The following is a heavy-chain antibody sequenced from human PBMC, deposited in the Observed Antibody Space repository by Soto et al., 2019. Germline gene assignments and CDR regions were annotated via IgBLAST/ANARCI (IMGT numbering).Heavy chain of an antibody. D-gene: IGHD2-15*01. CDR2: ISGSGGST. J-gene: IGHJ3*02. CDR3: AKDKGDDCSGGSCYALGAFDI. CDR1: GFTFSSYA. Sequence: PGGSLRLSCAASGFTFSSYAMSWVRQAPGKGLGWVSAISGSGGSTYYADSVKGRFTISRDNSKNTLYLQMNSLRAEDTAVYYCAKDKGDDCSGGSCYALGAFDIWGQGTMVTVS. V-gene: IGHV3-23*01.